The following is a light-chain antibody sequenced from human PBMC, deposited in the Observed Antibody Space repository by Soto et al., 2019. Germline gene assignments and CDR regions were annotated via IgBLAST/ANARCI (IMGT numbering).Light chain of an antibody. V-gene: IGLV2-23*02. CDR3: CSYATTTL. J-gene: IGLJ2*01. CDR2: EVN. Sequence: QSALTQPASVSGSPGQSITISCTGTSSDIGSYDLVSWYQQHPGNAPRLIIYEVNKRPSGVSNRFSGSKSDNTASLTVSGLQAEDGAEYYCCSYATTTLFGGGTKLTVL. CDR1: SSDIGSYDL.